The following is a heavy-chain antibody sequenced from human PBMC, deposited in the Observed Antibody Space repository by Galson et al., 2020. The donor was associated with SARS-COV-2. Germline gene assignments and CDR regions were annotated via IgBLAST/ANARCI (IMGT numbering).Heavy chain of an antibody. CDR3: ARDGLYYYDSSGYRNDAFDI. Sequence: SETLSLTCTVSGGSISSYYWSWIRQPAGKGLEWIGRIYTSGSTNYNPSLKSRVTMSVDTSKNQFSLKLSSVTAADTAVYYCARDGLYYYDSSGYRNDAFDIWGQGTMVTVSS. CDR1: GGSISSYY. CDR2: IYTSGST. D-gene: IGHD3-22*01. V-gene: IGHV4-4*07. J-gene: IGHJ3*02.